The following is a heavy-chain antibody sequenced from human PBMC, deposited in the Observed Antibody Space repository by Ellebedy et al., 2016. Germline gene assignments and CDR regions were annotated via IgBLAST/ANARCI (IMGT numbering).Heavy chain of an antibody. D-gene: IGHD2-21*01. Sequence: GGSLRLXCAASGFTFKTYAMSWVRQAPGEGLEWASTLSGSGPKTYYADSVQGRFTISRDNSKSTLYLQMNSLRAEDTAVYYCAKHETDGDYYFDLWGRGTLVTVSS. CDR1: GFTFKTYA. CDR2: LSGSGPKT. V-gene: IGHV3-23*01. J-gene: IGHJ2*01. CDR3: AKHETDGDYYFDL.